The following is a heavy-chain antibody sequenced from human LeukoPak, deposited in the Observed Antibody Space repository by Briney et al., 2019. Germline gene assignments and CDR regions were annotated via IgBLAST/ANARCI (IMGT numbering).Heavy chain of an antibody. V-gene: IGHV1-2*02. J-gene: IGHJ4*02. CDR2: INPNSGGT. CDR3: ARGHSSLRLYYFDY. D-gene: IGHD6-6*01. CDR1: GYTFTGYY. Sequence: GASVKVSCKASGYTFTGYYMHWVRQAPGQGLEWMGWINPNSGGTNYAQKFEGRVTMTRDTSTSTADMELSSLTSEDTAVYYCARGHSSLRLYYFDYWGQGTLVTVSS.